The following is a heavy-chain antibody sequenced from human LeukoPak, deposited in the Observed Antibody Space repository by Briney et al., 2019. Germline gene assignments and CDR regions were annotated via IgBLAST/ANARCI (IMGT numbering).Heavy chain of an antibody. D-gene: IGHD1-26*01. J-gene: IGHJ1*01. CDR1: GGTFSSYA. Sequence: SVKVSCKASGGTFSSYAISWVRQAPGQGLEWMGRIIPILGIANYAQKFQGRVTITADKSTSTAYMELSSLRSEDTAVYYCARVNSGSYYYQHWGQGTLVTVSS. V-gene: IGHV1-69*04. CDR2: IIPILGIA. CDR3: ARVNSGSYYYQH.